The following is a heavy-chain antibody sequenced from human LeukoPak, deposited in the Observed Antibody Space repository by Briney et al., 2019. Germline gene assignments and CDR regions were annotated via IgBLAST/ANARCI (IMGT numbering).Heavy chain of an antibody. J-gene: IGHJ4*02. CDR3: ARGDRDLYCSGTSCYPVL. V-gene: IGHV3-21*01. CDR1: GFTFSSYS. Sequence: GGSLRLSCVASGFTFSSYSLNWVRQAPGKGLEWVSSISSSSSYIYYADSVKGRFTISRDNAKNSLYLQMNSLRAEDTAVYYCARGDRDLYCSGTSCYPVLGGQGTLVTVSS. CDR2: ISSSSSYI. D-gene: IGHD2-2*01.